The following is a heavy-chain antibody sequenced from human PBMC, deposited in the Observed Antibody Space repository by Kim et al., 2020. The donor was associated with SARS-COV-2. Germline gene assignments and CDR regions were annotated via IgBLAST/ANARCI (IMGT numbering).Heavy chain of an antibody. Sequence: GGSLRLSCTASGFTFGDYAMSWFRQAPGKGLEWVGFIRSKAYGGTTEYAASVKGRFTISRDDSKSIAYLQMNSLKTEDTAVYYCTREGLGDDILTGYYPWGQGTLVTVSS. CDR1: GFTFGDYA. V-gene: IGHV3-49*03. J-gene: IGHJ5*02. CDR2: IRSKAYGGTT. CDR3: TREGLGDDILTGYYP. D-gene: IGHD3-9*01.